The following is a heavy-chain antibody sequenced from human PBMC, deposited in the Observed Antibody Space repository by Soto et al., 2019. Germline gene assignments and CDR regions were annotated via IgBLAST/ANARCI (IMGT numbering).Heavy chain of an antibody. CDR3: ARGSTMQGNLLDD. D-gene: IGHD3-10*01. CDR2: INREGSST. V-gene: IGHV3-74*01. J-gene: IGHJ4*02. CDR1: RFTFSTYY. Sequence: EVQLVESGGGLVQPGGSLRLSCAASRFTFSTYYMHWVRRAPGKGLEWVTGINREGSSTGYPDSVKGRFTISRDNAKNTLHLQMNRPRDEDTAVYYCARGSTMQGNLLDDWGLGPQVTVSS.